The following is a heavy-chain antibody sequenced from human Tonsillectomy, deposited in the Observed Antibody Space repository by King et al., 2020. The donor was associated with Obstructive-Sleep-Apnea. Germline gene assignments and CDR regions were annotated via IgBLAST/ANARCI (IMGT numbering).Heavy chain of an antibody. CDR2: ISYHGIYT. Sequence: VQLVESGGGVVQPGRSLRLSCAASGFTFSSYALHWVRQAPGKGLEWVSVISYHGIYTFYEDSVRGRFTISRDISRNTLDLQMNSLRAEDTAVYYCARELSAGWYLWDDWGQGTLVTVSS. D-gene: IGHD6-19*01. CDR1: GFTFSSYA. V-gene: IGHV3-30*04. CDR3: ARELSAGWYLWDD. J-gene: IGHJ4*02.